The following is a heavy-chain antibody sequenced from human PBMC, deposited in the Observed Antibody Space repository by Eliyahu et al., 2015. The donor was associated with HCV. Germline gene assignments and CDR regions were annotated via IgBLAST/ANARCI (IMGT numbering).Heavy chain of an antibody. Sequence: QVQLQQWGAGLLKPSETLSLTCAVYGGSFSGYYWSWIRQPPGKGLEWIGEINHSGSTNYNPSLKSRVTISVDTSKNQFSLKLSSVTAADTAVYYCARGSHLYDFWSGYYWRGNWFDPWGQGTLVTVSS. CDR2: INHSGST. J-gene: IGHJ5*02. CDR3: ARGSHLYDFWSGYYWRGNWFDP. CDR1: GGSFSGYY. D-gene: IGHD3-3*01. V-gene: IGHV4-34*01.